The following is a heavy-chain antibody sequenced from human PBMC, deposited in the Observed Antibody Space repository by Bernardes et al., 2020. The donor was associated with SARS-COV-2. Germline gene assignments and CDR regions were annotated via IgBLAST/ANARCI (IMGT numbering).Heavy chain of an antibody. V-gene: IGHV3-74*01. J-gene: IGHJ2*01. Sequence: AGSLRLPWAAPGFILSNYWMHWVRQVPGMGLVWVSRISDDGTPYADSVKGRFTTSRDRAKNTLYLQMNSLRVEDTAVYYCGKRALAGAHWYFDVWGRGTLVTVSS. CDR3: GKRALAGAHWYFDV. D-gene: IGHD6-19*01. CDR2: ISDDGT. CDR1: GFILSNYW.